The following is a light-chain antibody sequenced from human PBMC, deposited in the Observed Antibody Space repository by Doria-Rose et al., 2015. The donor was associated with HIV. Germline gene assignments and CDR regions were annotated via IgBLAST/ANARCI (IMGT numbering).Light chain of an antibody. Sequence: TQSPTAVPGTARRPASISCSPRESILPTIGYNYVDWYLQKPGQSPQLLIYLGSNRASGVPDRFSGSGSGTDFTLKISRVEAEDVGVYYCMQALQTPYTFGQGTKLEIK. CDR3: MQALQTPYT. CDR2: LGS. V-gene: IGKV2-28*01. CDR1: ESILPTIGYNY. J-gene: IGKJ2*01.